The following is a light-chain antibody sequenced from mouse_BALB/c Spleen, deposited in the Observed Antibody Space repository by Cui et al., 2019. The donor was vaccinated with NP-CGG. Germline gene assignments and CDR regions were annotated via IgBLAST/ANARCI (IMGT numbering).Light chain of an antibody. CDR2: GTN. J-gene: IGLJ1*01. CDR3: ALWYSNHWV. CDR1: TGAVTTNNY. Sequence: QAVVAPGSAPTTSPGETVTLTCRSSTGAVTTNNYANWVQEKPDHLFTGLIGGTNNRAPGVPARFSGSLIGDKAALTITGAQTEDEAIYFCALWYSNHWVFGGGTELTVL. V-gene: IGLV1*01.